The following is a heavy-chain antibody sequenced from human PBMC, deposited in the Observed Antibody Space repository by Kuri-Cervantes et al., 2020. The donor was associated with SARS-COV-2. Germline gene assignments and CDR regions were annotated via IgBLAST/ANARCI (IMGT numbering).Heavy chain of an antibody. CDR3: ARYCSSVSCYSLRAILDY. D-gene: IGHD2-2*02. CDR1: GLTFSSYS. J-gene: IGHJ4*02. CDR2: ISSSSSYI. Sequence: GESLKISCAASGLTFSSYSMNWVRQAPGKGLEWVSSISSSSSYIYYADSVKGRFTISRDNAKNSLYLQMNSLRAEDTAVYYCARYCSSVSCYSLRAILDYWGPGTLVTVSS. V-gene: IGHV3-21*04.